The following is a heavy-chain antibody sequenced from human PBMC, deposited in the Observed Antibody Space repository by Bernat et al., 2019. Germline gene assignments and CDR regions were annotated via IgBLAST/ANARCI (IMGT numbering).Heavy chain of an antibody. J-gene: IGHJ4*02. V-gene: IGHV3-23*01. CDR1: GFTFSSYA. CDR2: ISGSGGST. D-gene: IGHD2-15*01. CDR3: AKDLYYCSGGSCYSHGPNSLDY. Sequence: EVQLLESGGGLVQPGGSLRLSCAASGFTFSSYAMSWVRQAPGKELEWVSAISGSGGSTYYADSVKGRFTISRDNSKNTLYLQMNSLRAEDTAVYYCAKDLYYCSGGSCYSHGPNSLDYWGQGTLVTVSS.